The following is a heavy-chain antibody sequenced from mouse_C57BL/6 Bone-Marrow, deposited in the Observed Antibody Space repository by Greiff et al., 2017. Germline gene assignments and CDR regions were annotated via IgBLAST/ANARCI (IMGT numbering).Heavy chain of an antibody. V-gene: IGHV1-64*01. Sequence: VQLQQPGAELVKPGASVKLSCKASGYTFTSYWMHWVKQRPGQGLEWIGMIHPNSGSTNYNEKFKSKATLTVDKSSSTAYMQLSSLTSEDSAVYYCARFCEGYYFDYWGQGTTLTVSS. CDR3: ARFCEGYYFDY. D-gene: IGHD3-1*01. CDR2: IHPNSGST. J-gene: IGHJ2*01. CDR1: GYTFTSYW.